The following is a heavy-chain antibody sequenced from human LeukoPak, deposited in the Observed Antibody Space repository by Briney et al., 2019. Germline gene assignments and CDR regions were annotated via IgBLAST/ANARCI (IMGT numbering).Heavy chain of an antibody. J-gene: IGHJ4*02. D-gene: IGHD6-19*01. CDR3: ARQNRGSGWAFVFDY. CDR2: IRYDGSNK. V-gene: IGHV3-30*02. Sequence: PGGSLRLSCAASGFTFSSYGMHWVRQAPGKGLEWVAFIRYDGSNKYYADSVKGRFTISRDNSKNTLYLQMNSLRAEDTAVYYCARQNRGSGWAFVFDYWGQGTLVTVSS. CDR1: GFTFSSYG.